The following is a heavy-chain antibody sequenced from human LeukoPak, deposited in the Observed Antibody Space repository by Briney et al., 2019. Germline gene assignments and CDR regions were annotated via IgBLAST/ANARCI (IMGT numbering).Heavy chain of an antibody. D-gene: IGHD3-3*01. CDR3: ARAYYDFWSGPYYYYMDV. CDR2: IYYSGST. Sequence: PSGTLSLTCTVSCGSISSHYWSWIRQPPGKGLEWIGYIYYSGSTNYNPSLKSRVTISVDTSKNQFSLKLSSVTAADTAVYYCARAYYDFWSGPYYYYMDVWGKGTTVTVSS. J-gene: IGHJ6*03. CDR1: CGSISSHY. V-gene: IGHV4-59*11.